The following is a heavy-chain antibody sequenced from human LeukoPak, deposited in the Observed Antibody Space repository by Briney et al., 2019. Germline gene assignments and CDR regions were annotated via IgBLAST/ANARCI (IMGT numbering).Heavy chain of an antibody. CDR3: ARAGCSSTSCYGYYYYGMDV. J-gene: IGHJ6*02. Sequence: ASVKVSCKASGYTFTSYGISWVRQAPGQGLEWMGWISAYNGNTNYAQKLQGRGTMTTDTSTSTAYMELRSLRSDDTAVYYCARAGCSSTSCYGYYYYGMDVWGQGTTVTVSS. D-gene: IGHD2-2*01. CDR1: GYTFTSYG. CDR2: ISAYNGNT. V-gene: IGHV1-18*01.